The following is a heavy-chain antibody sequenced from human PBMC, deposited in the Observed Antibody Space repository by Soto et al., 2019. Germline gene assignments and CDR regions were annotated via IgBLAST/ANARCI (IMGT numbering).Heavy chain of an antibody. Sequence: SETLSLTCTVSGGSISSSSYYWGWIRQPPGKGLEWIGSIYYSGSTYYNPSLKSRVTISVDTSKNQFSPKLSSVTAADTAVYYCAKTRGITGTLYYFDYWGQGTLVTVSS. CDR2: IYYSGST. V-gene: IGHV4-39*07. CDR1: GGSISSSSYY. D-gene: IGHD1-20*01. CDR3: AKTRGITGTLYYFDY. J-gene: IGHJ4*02.